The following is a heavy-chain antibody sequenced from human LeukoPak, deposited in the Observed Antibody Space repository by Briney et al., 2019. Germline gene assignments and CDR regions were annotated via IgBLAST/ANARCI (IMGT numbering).Heavy chain of an antibody. CDR3: ARGRDSSGYYPFDY. D-gene: IGHD3-22*01. CDR2: IYYSGST. Sequence: SETLSLTCTVSGGSTSSYYWSWIRQPPGKGLEWIGYIYYSGSTNYNPSLKSRVTISVDTSKNQFSLKLSSVTAADTAVYYCARGRDSSGYYPFDYWGQGTLVTVSS. CDR1: GGSTSSYY. V-gene: IGHV4-59*01. J-gene: IGHJ4*02.